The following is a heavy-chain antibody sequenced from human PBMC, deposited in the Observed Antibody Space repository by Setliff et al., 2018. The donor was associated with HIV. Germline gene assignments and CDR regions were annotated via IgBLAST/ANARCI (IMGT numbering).Heavy chain of an antibody. D-gene: IGHD1-26*01. J-gene: IGHJ4*02. CDR2: IIPILGIA. CDR3: ARGGGRVGAHDY. Sequence: SVKVSCKASGGTFSSYAISWVRQAPGQGLEWMGGIIPILGIANYAQKFQGRVTITTDEPTNTVYMELSGLRSEDTAVYYCARGGGRVGAHDYWGQGTLVTVSS. CDR1: GGTFSSYA. V-gene: IGHV1-69*10.